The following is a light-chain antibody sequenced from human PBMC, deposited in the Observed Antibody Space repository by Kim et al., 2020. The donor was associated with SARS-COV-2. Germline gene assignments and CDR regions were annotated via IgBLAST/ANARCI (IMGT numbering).Light chain of an antibody. V-gene: IGKV3-15*01. CDR3: QQYDDWPPWT. CDR1: QSVSGK. CDR2: DAS. J-gene: IGKJ1*01. Sequence: SPGETVTLSCRASQSVSGKVAWYQQKPGQAPRLLIYDASTRATGIPARFSGSGSGTDFTLTISSLQSEDLAVYHCQQYDDWPPWTFGQGTKVDIK.